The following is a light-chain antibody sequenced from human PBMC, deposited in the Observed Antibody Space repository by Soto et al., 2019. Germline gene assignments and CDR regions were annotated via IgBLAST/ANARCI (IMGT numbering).Light chain of an antibody. Sequence: DIQMTQSPTSLSASVGDRVTITCRASQGIRNFVAWYQQKPGKAPKLLIYAASTLQSGVPSRFSGSGSGTDFPPPINRPQPEGGANYSRPKYGSVPVFGPGTKVEIK. CDR2: AAS. J-gene: IGKJ3*01. CDR3: PKYGSVPV. V-gene: IGKV1-27*01. CDR1: QGIRNF.